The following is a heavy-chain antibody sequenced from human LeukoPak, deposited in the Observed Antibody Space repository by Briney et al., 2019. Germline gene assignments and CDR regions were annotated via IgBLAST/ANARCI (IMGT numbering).Heavy chain of an antibody. CDR1: GYSISSGYY. Sequence: SETLSLTCTVSGYSISSGYYWGWIRQPPGKGLEWIGSIYHSGSTYYNPSLKSRVTISVDTSKNQFSQKLSSVTAADTAVYYCARAGAGREYQLPFDYWGQGTLVPVSS. CDR2: IYHSGST. CDR3: ARAGAGREYQLPFDY. D-gene: IGHD2-2*01. V-gene: IGHV4-38-2*02. J-gene: IGHJ4*02.